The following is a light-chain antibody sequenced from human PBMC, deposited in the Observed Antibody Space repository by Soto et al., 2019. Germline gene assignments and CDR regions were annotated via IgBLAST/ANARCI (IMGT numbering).Light chain of an antibody. V-gene: IGKV3-20*01. CDR3: QQYGSPRT. J-gene: IGKJ1*01. Sequence: PQSPYTTSAFVGARVPTTCRATQRSTSSNLAWYQQKPGQAPRLLVYGASSRATGIPDRFSGSGSGTEFTLTITRLEPEDSAVYYCQQYGSPRTFGQGTKVDIK. CDR1: QRSTSSN. CDR2: GAS.